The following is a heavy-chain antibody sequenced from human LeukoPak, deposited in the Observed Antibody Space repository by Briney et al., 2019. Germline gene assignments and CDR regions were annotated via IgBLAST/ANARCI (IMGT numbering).Heavy chain of an antibody. CDR1: GYSFTSYW. CDR3: ARPYYYGSGSYYFDY. D-gene: IGHD3-10*01. J-gene: IGHJ4*02. Sequence: GESLKISCKGSGYSFTSYWIAWVRQIPGKGPGWIGIIYPGDSETRYSPSFQGQVTISADKAISTAYLQWSSLKASDTAMYYCARPYYYGSGSYYFDYWGQGTLVTVSS. V-gene: IGHV5-51*01. CDR2: IYPGDSET.